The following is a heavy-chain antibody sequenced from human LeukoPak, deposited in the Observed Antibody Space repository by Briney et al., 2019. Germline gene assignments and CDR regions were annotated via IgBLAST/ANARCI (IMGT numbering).Heavy chain of an antibody. CDR3: ARHRATDDAFDI. CDR2: ISSSSSYI. CDR1: GFTFSSYS. J-gene: IGHJ3*02. Sequence: SGGSLRLSCAASGFTFSSYSMNWVRQAPGKGLEWVSSISSSSSYIYYADSVKGRFTISRDNAKNSLYLQMNSLRAEDTAVYYCARHRATDDAFDIWGQGTMVTVSS. V-gene: IGHV3-21*01. D-gene: IGHD5-24*01.